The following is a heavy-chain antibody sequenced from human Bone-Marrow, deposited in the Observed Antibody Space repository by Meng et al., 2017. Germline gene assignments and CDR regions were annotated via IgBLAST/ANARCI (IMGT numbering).Heavy chain of an antibody. D-gene: IGHD6-13*01. J-gene: IGHJ4*02. CDR3: AREWGTLATAADDY. CDR1: GGSISASSFY. V-gene: IGHV4-39*07. Sequence: QLQLQESGPGRGKPSGPLSLPCNVSGGSISASSFYWGWIRQAPGKGLEWIGTLHDSGSTYYNPSLKSRVTISADTSNSQFSLKLSSVTAADTAVYYCAREWGTLATAADDYWGQGTLVTVSS. CDR2: LHDSGST.